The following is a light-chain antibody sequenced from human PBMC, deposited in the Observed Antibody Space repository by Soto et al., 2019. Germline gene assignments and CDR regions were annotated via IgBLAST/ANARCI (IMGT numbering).Light chain of an antibody. CDR1: QVISND. V-gene: IGKV1-17*01. J-gene: IGKJ4*01. Sequence: DIQMTQSPSSLSASVGDRVTITCRASQVISNDLDWYQQKPGKAPKRLIHAASSFQSGVPSRFSGSGSGREFTLTISSLQPEDFATYYCLQYNTYPFTFGGGTKVEIK. CDR2: AAS. CDR3: LQYNTYPFT.